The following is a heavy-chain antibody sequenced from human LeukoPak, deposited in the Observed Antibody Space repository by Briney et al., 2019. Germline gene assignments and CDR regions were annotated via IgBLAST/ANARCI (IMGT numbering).Heavy chain of an antibody. CDR1: GYSISSGYY. J-gene: IGHJ4*02. D-gene: IGHD3-22*01. CDR3: ATAALYDSSGYYYGNFDY. CDR2: IYHSGST. Sequence: WETLSLTCAVSGYSISSGYYWGWIRQPPGKGLEWIGSIYHSGSTYYNPSLKSRVTISVDTSKNQFSLKLSSVTAADTAVYYCATAALYDSSGYYYGNFDYWGQGTLVTVS. V-gene: IGHV4-38-2*01.